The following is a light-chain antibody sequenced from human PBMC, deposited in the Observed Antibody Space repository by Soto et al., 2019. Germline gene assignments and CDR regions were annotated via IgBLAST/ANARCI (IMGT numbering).Light chain of an antibody. CDR1: QSVSENY. Sequence: IVLTQYPGTLSLSPGERATLSWRASQSVSENYLAWYQQKPGQAPRLLIYGASNRATGIPDRFSGIGSGTDFTLTISRMEPEDFAVYYCQQYGSSGTFGQGTKVDIK. CDR3: QQYGSSGT. CDR2: GAS. V-gene: IGKV3-20*01. J-gene: IGKJ1*01.